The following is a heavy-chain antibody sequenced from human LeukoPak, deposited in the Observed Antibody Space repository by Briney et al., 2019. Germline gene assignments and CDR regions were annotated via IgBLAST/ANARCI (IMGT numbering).Heavy chain of an antibody. J-gene: IGHJ4*01. V-gene: IGHV3-30-3*01. D-gene: IGHD3-10*01. CDR2: ISYDGSNK. CDR1: GFIFSTYV. Sequence: GGSLRLSCAASGFIFSTYVMQWVRQAPGKGLEWVAVISYDGSNKHYTDYVKGRFTISRDNSKNTLYMQMNSLRAEDTAVYYCVGDYWGHGTLVTVSS. CDR3: VGDY.